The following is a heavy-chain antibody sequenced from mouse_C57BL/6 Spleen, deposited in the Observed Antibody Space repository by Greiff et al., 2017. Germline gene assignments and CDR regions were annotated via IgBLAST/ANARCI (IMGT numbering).Heavy chain of an antibody. CDR2: IYPGGGNN. Sequence: VQLQQSGPELVKPGASVKITCKASGYSFTSYYIHWVKQRPGQGLEWMGWIYPGGGNNKYNEKLKGKGTMTADTSSSTAYMHLSSLTSEGSAVYYCARDYEGFAYWGQGTLVTVSA. V-gene: IGHV1-66*01. CDR1: GYSFTSYY. J-gene: IGHJ3*01. D-gene: IGHD1-1*01. CDR3: ARDYEGFAY.